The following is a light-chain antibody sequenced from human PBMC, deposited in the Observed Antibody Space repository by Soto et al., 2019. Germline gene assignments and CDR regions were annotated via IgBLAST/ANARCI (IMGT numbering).Light chain of an antibody. CDR1: QRIDPW. J-gene: IGKJ1*01. Sequence: DVQMTQSPSTLSASIGDRVTITCRASQRIDPWLAWFQQKPGKAPKVLIYKTSTLQSGVPSRFSASGSGTEFTLTISSLQPDDFATSYCQQYDGDSPWTFGQGTKVDI. V-gene: IGKV1-5*03. CDR2: KTS. CDR3: QQYDGDSPWT.